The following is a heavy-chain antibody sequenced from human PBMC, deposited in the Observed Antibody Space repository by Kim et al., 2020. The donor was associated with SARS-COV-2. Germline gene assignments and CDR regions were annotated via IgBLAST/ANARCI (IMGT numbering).Heavy chain of an antibody. CDR2: TEGGTT. Sequence: TEGGTTDYAATVKGRFTISRDDSKNTLYLQMNSLKTEDTAVYYCTTGTLRWGQGTLVTVSS. D-gene: IGHD3-10*01. V-gene: IGHV3-15*01. CDR3: TTGTLR. J-gene: IGHJ4*02.